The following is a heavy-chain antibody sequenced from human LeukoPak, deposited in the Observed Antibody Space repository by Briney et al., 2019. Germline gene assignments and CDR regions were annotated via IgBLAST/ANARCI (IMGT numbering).Heavy chain of an antibody. D-gene: IGHD2-2*01. CDR3: ARDWSDQLLSMSWFDH. CDR1: GGSISSGSYY. J-gene: IGHJ5*02. V-gene: IGHV4-61*02. CDR2: IYTSGST. Sequence: SETLSLTCTVSGGSISSGSYYWSWIRQPAGKGLEWIGRIYTSGSTNYNPSLKSRVTMSVDTSKNQFSLKLSSVTAADTAVYYCARDWSDQLLSMSWFDHWGQGTLVTVSS.